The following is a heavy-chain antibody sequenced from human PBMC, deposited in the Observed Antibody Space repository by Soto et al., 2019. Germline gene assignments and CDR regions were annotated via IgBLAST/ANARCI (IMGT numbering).Heavy chain of an antibody. V-gene: IGHV3-30-3*01. CDR2: ISYDGSNK. Sequence: QVQLVESGGGVVQPGRSLRLSCAASGFTFSSYAMHWVRQAPGKGLEWVAVISYDGSNKYYAASVKGRFTISRDNSKNTLYLQMNSLRAEDTAVYYCARDWRRFEDGSGSLCYWCQGTLVTVSS. J-gene: IGHJ4*02. CDR3: ARDWRRFEDGSGSLCY. CDR1: GFTFSSYA. D-gene: IGHD3-10*01.